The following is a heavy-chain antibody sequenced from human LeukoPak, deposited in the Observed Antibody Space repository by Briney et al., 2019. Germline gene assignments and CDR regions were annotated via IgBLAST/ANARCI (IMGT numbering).Heavy chain of an antibody. D-gene: IGHD3-22*01. J-gene: IGHJ3*02. V-gene: IGHV4-30-4*01. CDR2: IYYSGST. CDR1: GGSISSGDYY. CDR3: ARDWRRGRITSHSSEGAFDI. Sequence: SETLSLTCTVSGGSISSGDYYWSWIRQPPGKGLEWIGYIYYSGSTYYNPSLKSRVTISVDTSKNQFSLKLSSVTAADTAVYYCARDWRRGRITSHSSEGAFDIWGQGTMVTVSS.